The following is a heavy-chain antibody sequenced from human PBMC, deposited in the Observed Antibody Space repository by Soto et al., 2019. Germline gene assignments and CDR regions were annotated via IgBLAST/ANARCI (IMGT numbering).Heavy chain of an antibody. CDR1: GYTFTSYG. J-gene: IGHJ5*02. Sequence: QVRLVQSGAEVKKPGASVKVSCKASGYTFTSYGISWVRQAPGQGLEWMGWISAYNGNTNYAQKLQGRVTMTTDTTTSTAYMELRSLRSDDTAVYYCARDKVVGSWGYNWFDPWGQGTLVTVSS. CDR3: ARDKVVGSWGYNWFDP. V-gene: IGHV1-18*01. D-gene: IGHD6-13*01. CDR2: ISAYNGNT.